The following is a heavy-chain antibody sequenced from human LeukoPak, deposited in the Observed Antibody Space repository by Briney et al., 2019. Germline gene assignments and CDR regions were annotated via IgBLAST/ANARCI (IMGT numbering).Heavy chain of an antibody. Sequence: SETLSLTCTVSGGSISSYYWSWLRQPPGKGLEWIGYIYYSGSTNYNPSLKSRVTISVDTSKNQFSLKLSSVTAADTAVYYCARAGAGYCSGGSCDDAFDIWGQGTMVTVSS. V-gene: IGHV4-59*01. CDR2: IYYSGST. CDR3: ARAGAGYCSGGSCDDAFDI. J-gene: IGHJ3*02. CDR1: GGSISSYY. D-gene: IGHD2-15*01.